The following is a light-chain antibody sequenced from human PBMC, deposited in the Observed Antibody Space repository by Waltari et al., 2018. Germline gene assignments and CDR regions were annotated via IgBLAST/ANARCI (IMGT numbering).Light chain of an antibody. J-gene: IGKJ1*01. V-gene: IGKV3D-15*01. CDR2: LAS. CDR1: QNIRNS. Sequence: EIVMTQSPATLSVSPGERPTLPCRASQNIRNSLAWYQQKPGQAPRLLISLASTRATGIPARFSGSGSGTQFSLTISSLQHEDFAIYYCQHHSTWPPTFGPGTRV. CDR3: QHHSTWPPT.